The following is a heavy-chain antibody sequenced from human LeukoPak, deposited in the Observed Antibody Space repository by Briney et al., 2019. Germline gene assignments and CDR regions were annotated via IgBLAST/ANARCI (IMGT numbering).Heavy chain of an antibody. Sequence: SETLSLTCTVSGGSISSSSYYWGWIRQPPGKGLEWIGSIYYSGSTYYNPSLKSRVTISVDTSKNQSSLKLTSVTAADTAVYYCATLGEYYDSSGYYYNWGQGTLVTVSS. CDR3: ATLGEYYDSSGYYYN. V-gene: IGHV4-39*01. J-gene: IGHJ4*02. D-gene: IGHD3-22*01. CDR1: GGSISSSSYY. CDR2: IYYSGST.